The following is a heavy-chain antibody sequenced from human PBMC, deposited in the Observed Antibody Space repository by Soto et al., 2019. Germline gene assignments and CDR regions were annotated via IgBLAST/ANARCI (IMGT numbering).Heavy chain of an antibody. CDR3: AKWDKPGIIPPPVGGNYYYYHMDV. V-gene: IGHV3-23*01. Sequence: GVSLRLSCAAAGFMFANYAMGWVRQAPGRGLEWVSAITGRGGGTYYAGSVKGRVTVSRDNSKNTLYLQMHSLRDEHTAIFLCAKWDKPGIIPPPVGGNYYYYHMDVWRQGTTVTVSS. CDR1: GFMFANYA. J-gene: IGHJ6*03. CDR2: ITGRGGGT. D-gene: IGHD1-26*01.